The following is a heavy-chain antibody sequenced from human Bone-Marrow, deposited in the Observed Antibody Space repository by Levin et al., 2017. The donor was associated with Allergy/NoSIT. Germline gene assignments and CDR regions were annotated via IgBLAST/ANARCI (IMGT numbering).Heavy chain of an antibody. CDR1: GFTFSNAW. J-gene: IGHJ4*02. CDR2: IKSKTDGGTT. Sequence: GGSLRLSCAASGFTFSNAWMSWVRQAPGKGLEWVGRIKSKTDGGTTDYAAPVKGRFTISRDDSKNTLYLQMNSLKTEDTAVYYCTTLTHFYGDYGEGYDFDYWGQGTLVTVSS. D-gene: IGHD4-17*01. V-gene: IGHV3-15*01. CDR3: TTLTHFYGDYGEGYDFDY.